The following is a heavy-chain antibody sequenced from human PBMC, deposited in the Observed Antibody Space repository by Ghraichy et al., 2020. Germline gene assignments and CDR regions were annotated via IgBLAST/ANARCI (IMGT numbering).Heavy chain of an antibody. V-gene: IGHV1-8*01. CDR1: GYTFTSYD. D-gene: IGHD5-18*01. CDR3: ARPGDTAMPVGLDY. CDR2: MNPNSGNT. Sequence: ASVKVSCKASGYTFTSYDINWVRQATGQGLEWMGWMNPNSGNTGYAQKFQGRVTMTRNTSISTAYMELSSLRSEDTAVYYCARPGDTAMPVGLDYWGQGTLVTVSS. J-gene: IGHJ4*02.